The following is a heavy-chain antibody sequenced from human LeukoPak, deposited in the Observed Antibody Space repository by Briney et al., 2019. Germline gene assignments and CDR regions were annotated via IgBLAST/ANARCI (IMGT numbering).Heavy chain of an antibody. CDR1: GFTFSSYA. Sequence: GGSLRLSCAASGFTFSSYATHWVRQAPWKGLEYVSAISSNGGSTYYANSVKGRFTISKDNSKNTLYLQMGSLRAEDMAVYYCAMLRLGGVIRQRMDVWGKGTRSPSP. V-gene: IGHV3-64*01. J-gene: IGHJ6*03. D-gene: IGHD3-16*01. CDR3: AMLRLGGVIRQRMDV. CDR2: ISSNGGST.